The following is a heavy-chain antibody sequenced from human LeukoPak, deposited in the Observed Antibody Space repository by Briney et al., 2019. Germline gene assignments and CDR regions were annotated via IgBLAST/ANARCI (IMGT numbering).Heavy chain of an antibody. D-gene: IGHD3-22*01. CDR3: AKYYDSSGYYHFDY. J-gene: IGHJ4*02. CDR1: GFTFSSYA. V-gene: IGHV3-23*01. Sequence: PGGSLRPSCAASGFTFSSYAMSWVRQAPGKGLEWVSAISGSGGSTYYADSVKGRFTISRDNSKNTLYLQMNSLRAEDTAVYYCAKYYDSSGYYHFDYWGQGTLVTVSS. CDR2: ISGSGGST.